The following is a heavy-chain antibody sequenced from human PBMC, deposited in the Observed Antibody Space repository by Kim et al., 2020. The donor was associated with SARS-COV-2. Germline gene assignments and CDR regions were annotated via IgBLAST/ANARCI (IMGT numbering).Heavy chain of an antibody. V-gene: IGHV3-23*01. CDR2: ISGSGGST. CDR3: AKSVAPYYYDSSGYYDRTPPYYFDY. J-gene: IGHJ4*02. CDR1: GFTFSSYA. Sequence: GGSLRLSCAASGFTFSSYAMSWVRQAPGKGLEWVSAISGSGGSTYYADSVKGRFTISRDNSKNTLYLQMNSLRAEVTAVYYCAKSVAPYYYDSSGYYDRTPPYYFDYWGQGTLVTVSS. D-gene: IGHD3-22*01.